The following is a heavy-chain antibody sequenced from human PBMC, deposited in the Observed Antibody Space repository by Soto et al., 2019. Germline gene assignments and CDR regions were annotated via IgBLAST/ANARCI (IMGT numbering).Heavy chain of an antibody. J-gene: IGHJ6*02. V-gene: IGHV4-59*01. CDR2: MYHSGST. Sequence: SETLSLTCTVSGGSISSYYWSWIRQPPGRGLEWIGYMYHSGSTNYNPSLKSRVTISIDTSKNQFSLKLTSVTAADTAAYYCARAAPSNYYGLDVWGQGTTVTVSS. CDR3: ARAAPSNYYGLDV. CDR1: GGSISSYY.